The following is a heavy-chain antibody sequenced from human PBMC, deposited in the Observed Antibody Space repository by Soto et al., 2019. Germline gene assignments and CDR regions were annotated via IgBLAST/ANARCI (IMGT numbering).Heavy chain of an antibody. CDR1: GFTFRNQD. Sequence: PGGSLRLSCVASGFTFRNQDMRWVRQAPGKGLEWVSGISGSGGSTYYADSVKGRLTISRDNSKNTLYLQMNSLRAEDTAVYYCASQLWLNYWGQGALVTVSS. CDR2: ISGSGGST. CDR3: ASQLWLNY. D-gene: IGHD5-18*01. J-gene: IGHJ4*02. V-gene: IGHV3-23*01.